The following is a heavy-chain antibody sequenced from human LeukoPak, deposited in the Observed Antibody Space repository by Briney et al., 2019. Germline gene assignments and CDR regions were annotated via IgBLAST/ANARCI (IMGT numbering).Heavy chain of an antibody. CDR1: GGSFSGYY. CDR2: INHSGST. CDR3: ARADYYDSSGYYAEYFQH. J-gene: IGHJ1*01. D-gene: IGHD3-22*01. Sequence: SETLSLTCAVYGGSFSGYYWSWIRQPPGKGLEWIGEINHSGSTNYNPSLKSRVTISVDMSKNQFSLKLSSVTAADTAVYYCARADYYDSSGYYAEYFQHWGQGTLVTVSS. V-gene: IGHV4-34*01.